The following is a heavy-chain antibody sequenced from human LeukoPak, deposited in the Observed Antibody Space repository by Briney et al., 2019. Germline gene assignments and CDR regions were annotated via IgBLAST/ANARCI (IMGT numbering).Heavy chain of an antibody. V-gene: IGHV1-18*04. CDR2: ISAYNGNT. CDR3: ARDPFTRSGSYISMAV. CDR1: GYTFTSYG. D-gene: IGHD3-10*01. J-gene: IGHJ6*02. Sequence: GATVTVSCKASGYTFTSYGISWVRQAPGQGLESMGRISAYNGNTNYAQKLQGRVTMTKDTSTSTAYMELRSLRSDDPAVYYCARDPFTRSGSYISMAVWGQGTRSPSP.